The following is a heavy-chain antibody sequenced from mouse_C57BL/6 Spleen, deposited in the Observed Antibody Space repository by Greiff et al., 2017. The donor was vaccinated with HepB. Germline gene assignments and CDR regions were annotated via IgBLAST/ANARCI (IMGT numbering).Heavy chain of an antibody. CDR3: AREDGNYVDY. D-gene: IGHD2-1*01. V-gene: IGHV1-19*01. CDR1: GYTFTDYY. CDR2: INPYNGGT. J-gene: IGHJ2*01. Sequence: EVQLQQSGPVLVKPGASVKMSCKASGYTFTDYYMNWVKQSHGKSLEWIGVINPYNGGTSYNQKFKGKATLTVDKSSSTAYMELNSLTSEDSAVYYCAREDGNYVDYWGQGTTLTVSS.